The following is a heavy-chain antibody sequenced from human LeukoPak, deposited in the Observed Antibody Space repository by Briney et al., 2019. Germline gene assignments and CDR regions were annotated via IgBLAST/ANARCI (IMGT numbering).Heavy chain of an antibody. CDR1: GFTFSSYA. D-gene: IGHD1-20*01. CDR2: ISGSGGST. Sequence: GGSLRLSCAASGFTFSSYAMSWVRQAPGKGLEWVSAISGSGGSTYYADSVKGRFTISRDNSKNTLYLQMNSLRAEDTAVYYCAKVTGTHRGIYYYYMDVWGKGTTVTVSS. V-gene: IGHV3-23*01. CDR3: AKVTGTHRGIYYYYMDV. J-gene: IGHJ6*03.